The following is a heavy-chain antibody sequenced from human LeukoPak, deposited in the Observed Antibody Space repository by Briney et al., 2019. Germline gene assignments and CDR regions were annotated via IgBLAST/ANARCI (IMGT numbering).Heavy chain of an antibody. CDR3: ARDRVAMASGGMDV. J-gene: IGHJ6*02. CDR1: GFTFSSYE. D-gene: IGHD5-18*01. CDR2: ISSSGSTI. V-gene: IGHV3-48*03. Sequence: PGGSLRLSCAASGFTFSSYEMNWVRRAPGKGLEWVSYISSSGSTIYYADSVKGRFTISRDNAKNSLYLQMNSLRAEDTAVYYCARDRVAMASGGMDVWGQGTTVTVSS.